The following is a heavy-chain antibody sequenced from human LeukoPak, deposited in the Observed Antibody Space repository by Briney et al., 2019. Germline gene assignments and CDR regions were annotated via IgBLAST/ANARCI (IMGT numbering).Heavy chain of an antibody. Sequence: ASVKVSCKASGYTFTSYDINWVRQATGQGLEWMGWMNPNSGNTGYAQKFQGRVTMTRNTSISTAYMELSSLRSEDTAVYYCARVVAVMRYYYYYMDVWGKGTTVTVSS. CDR3: ARVVAVMRYYYYYMDV. CDR2: MNPNSGNT. CDR1: GYTFTSYD. D-gene: IGHD2-2*01. J-gene: IGHJ6*03. V-gene: IGHV1-8*01.